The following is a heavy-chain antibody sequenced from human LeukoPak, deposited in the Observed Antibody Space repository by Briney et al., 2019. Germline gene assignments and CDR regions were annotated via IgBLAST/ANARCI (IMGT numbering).Heavy chain of an antibody. V-gene: IGHV4-59*01. Sequence: SETLSLTCTVSGGSISSYYWSWIRQPPGKGLEWIGYIYYSGSTNYNPSLKSRVTISVDTSKNQFSLKLSSVTAADAAVYYCASDSSGYSYWGQGTLVTVSS. CDR1: GGSISSYY. CDR3: ASDSSGYSY. D-gene: IGHD3-22*01. CDR2: IYYSGST. J-gene: IGHJ4*02.